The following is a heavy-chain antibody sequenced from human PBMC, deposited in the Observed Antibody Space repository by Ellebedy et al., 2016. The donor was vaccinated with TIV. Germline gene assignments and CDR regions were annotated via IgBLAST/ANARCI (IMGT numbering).Heavy chain of an antibody. CDR1: GFSVSSYW. V-gene: IGHV3-7*01. D-gene: IGHD5-12*01. CDR2: ITEEGSER. J-gene: IGHJ6*02. Sequence: GGSLRLSCAAFGFSVSSYWMSWVRQAPGKGLEWVATITEEGSERFYVDSVKGRFTISRDGANNSLYLQMNSLRVEDTAVYYCARDPKRDSGYDLDYYYGMDVWGQGTTVTVSS. CDR3: ARDPKRDSGYDLDYYYGMDV.